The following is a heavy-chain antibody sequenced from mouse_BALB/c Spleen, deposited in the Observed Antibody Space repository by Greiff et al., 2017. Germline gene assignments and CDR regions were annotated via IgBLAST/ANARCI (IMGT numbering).Heavy chain of an antibody. CDR3: ARDKDDYDAY. V-gene: IGHV5-6-3*01. Sequence: DVMLVESGGGLVQPGGSLKLSCAASGFTFSSYGMSWVRQTPDKRLELVATINSNGGSTYYPDSVKGRFTISRDNAKNTLYLQMSSLKSEDTAMYYCARDKDDYDAYWGQGTLVTVSA. D-gene: IGHD2-4*01. CDR2: INSNGGST. J-gene: IGHJ3*01. CDR1: GFTFSSYG.